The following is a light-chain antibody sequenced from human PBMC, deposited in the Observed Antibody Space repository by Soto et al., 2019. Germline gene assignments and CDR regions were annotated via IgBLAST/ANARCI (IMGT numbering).Light chain of an antibody. V-gene: IGLV1-47*01. CDR1: SSNIGSNY. Sequence: QSVLTQPPSASGTPGQRVTISCSRSSSNIGSNYVYWYQQLPGTAPKLLIYRNNQRPSGVPDRFSGSKSGTSASLAISGLRPEDEADYYCASWDDSLSGPVFGTGTKVTVL. CDR3: ASWDDSLSGPV. CDR2: RNN. J-gene: IGLJ1*01.